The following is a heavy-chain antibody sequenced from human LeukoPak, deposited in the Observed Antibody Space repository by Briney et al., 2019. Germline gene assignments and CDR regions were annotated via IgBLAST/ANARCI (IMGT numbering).Heavy chain of an antibody. Sequence: PSETLSLTCAVYGGSFSGYYWSWIRQPPGKGLEWIGEINHSGSTNDNPSLKSRVTISVDTSKNQFSLKLSSVTAADTAVYYCARGYDYGGNSGGFDYWGQGTLVTVSS. V-gene: IGHV4-34*01. D-gene: IGHD4-23*01. CDR2: INHSGST. J-gene: IGHJ4*02. CDR3: ARGYDYGGNSGGFDY. CDR1: GGSFSGYY.